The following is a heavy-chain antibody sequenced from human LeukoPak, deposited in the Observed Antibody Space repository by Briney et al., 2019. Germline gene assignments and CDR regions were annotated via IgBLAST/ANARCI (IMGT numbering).Heavy chain of an antibody. V-gene: IGHV3-11*04. CDR1: GFNFDDYY. CDR3: ARAGISGYFYPNEYFNH. J-gene: IGHJ1*01. CDR2: ISSSSGSM. Sequence: GGSLRLSCVGSGFNFDDYYMSWIRQAPGKGLEWVSYISSSSGSMFYLDSVKGRFTISRDNAKNSLYLQMNSLQVEDSAVYFCARAGISGYFYPNEYFNHWGPGTRVVVSS. D-gene: IGHD3-22*01.